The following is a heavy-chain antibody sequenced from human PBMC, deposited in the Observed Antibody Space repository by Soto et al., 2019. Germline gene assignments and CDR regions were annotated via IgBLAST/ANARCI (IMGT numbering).Heavy chain of an antibody. J-gene: IGHJ4*02. CDR3: AKVFTAMVDIVATIQDY. Sequence: PGGSLRLSCAASGFTFSSYGMHWVRQAPGKGLEWVAVISYDGSNKYYADSVKGRFTISRDNSKNTLYLQMNSLRAEDTAVYYCAKVFTAMVDIVATIQDYWGQGTLVTVSS. CDR2: ISYDGSNK. CDR1: GFTFSSYG. D-gene: IGHD5-12*01. V-gene: IGHV3-30*18.